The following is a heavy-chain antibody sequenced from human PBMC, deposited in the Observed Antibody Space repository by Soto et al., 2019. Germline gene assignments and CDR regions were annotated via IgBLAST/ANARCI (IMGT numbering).Heavy chain of an antibody. CDR3: AKGPAIVLVPAAMNYYYGMDV. D-gene: IGHD2-2*01. Sequence: QVQLVESGGGVVQPGRSLRLSCAASGFTFSSYGMHWVRQAPGKGLEWVAVISYDGSNKYYADSVKGRFTISRDNSKNSLYLQINSLRAEATAVYYCAKGPAIVLVPAAMNYYYGMDVWGQWTTVTVSS. V-gene: IGHV3-30*18. CDR2: ISYDGSNK. CDR1: GFTFSSYG. J-gene: IGHJ6*02.